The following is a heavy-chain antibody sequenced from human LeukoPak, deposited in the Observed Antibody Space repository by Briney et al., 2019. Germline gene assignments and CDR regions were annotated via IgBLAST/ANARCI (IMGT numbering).Heavy chain of an antibody. CDR2: IRYDGSNK. J-gene: IGHJ4*02. V-gene: IGHV3-30*02. Sequence: GGSLRLSCAASGFTVSSYGMHWVRQAPGKGLEWVTFIRYDGSNKYYADSVKGRFTISRDNSKNTLYLQMNSLRAEDTAVYYCAKGDDYVWGSYPDYWGQGTLVTVSS. CDR3: AKGDDYVWGSYPDY. CDR1: GFTVSSYG. D-gene: IGHD3-16*02.